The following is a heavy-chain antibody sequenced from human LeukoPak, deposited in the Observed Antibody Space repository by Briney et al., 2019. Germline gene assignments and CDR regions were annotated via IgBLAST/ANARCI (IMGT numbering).Heavy chain of an antibody. CDR3: ARVGKMKAGTTAKYYYYYMDV. V-gene: IGHV1-69*13. CDR1: GGTFISYA. Sequence: SVKVSCKASGGTFISYAINCISWVRPAPGHGLEWMGGIIPIFGTANYAQKFQGRFTITADESTSTAYMELSSLRSEDTAVYYCARVGKMKAGTTAKYYYYYMDVWGKGTTVTISS. J-gene: IGHJ6*03. CDR2: IIPIFGTA. D-gene: IGHD6-13*01.